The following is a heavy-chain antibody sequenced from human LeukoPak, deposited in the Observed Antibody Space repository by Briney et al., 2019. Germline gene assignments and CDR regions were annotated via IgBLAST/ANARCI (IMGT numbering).Heavy chain of an antibody. V-gene: IGHV3-7*05. CDR1: GFTFSSYW. Sequence: GGSLRLSCAASGFTFSSYWMTWVRQGPGKGLEWVATIDQVGSDKYYVDSVKGRFTISRDNSKNTLYLQMNSLRPEDTAVYYCAKDLTPDGLYELDFWGQGTQVTVSS. J-gene: IGHJ4*02. CDR2: IDQVGSDK. CDR3: AKDLTPDGLYELDF. D-gene: IGHD5/OR15-5a*01.